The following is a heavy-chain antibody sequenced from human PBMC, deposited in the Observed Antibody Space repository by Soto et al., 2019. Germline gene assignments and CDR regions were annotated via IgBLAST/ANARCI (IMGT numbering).Heavy chain of an antibody. CDR2: IYHSGST. CDR3: VRETPVADTPGCFSVFAI. Sequence: PSETLSLTCTISGGSIGTYYWSWIRQPPGKGPEWIGYIYHSGSTNYNPSLKGRVTISVDTSKNQFFLKLNSVTAADTAVYYCVRETPVADTPGCFSVFAIWGQGTMVTVSS. D-gene: IGHD6-19*01. V-gene: IGHV4-59*01. J-gene: IGHJ3*02. CDR1: GGSIGTYY.